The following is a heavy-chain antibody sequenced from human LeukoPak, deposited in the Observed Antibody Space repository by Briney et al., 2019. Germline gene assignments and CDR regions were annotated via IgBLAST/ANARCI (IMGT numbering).Heavy chain of an antibody. CDR1: GFTFSSYA. V-gene: IGHV3-23*01. J-gene: IGHJ6*03. CDR3: AKDSVYSSGWWIYYYYHMDV. CDR2: ISGSGGST. D-gene: IGHD6-19*01. Sequence: GGSLRLSCAASGFTFSSYAMSWVRQAPGKGLEWVSAISGSGGSTYYADSVKGRFTISRDNSKNTLYLQMNSLGAEDTAVYYCAKDSVYSSGWWIYYYYHMDVWGKGTTVTISS.